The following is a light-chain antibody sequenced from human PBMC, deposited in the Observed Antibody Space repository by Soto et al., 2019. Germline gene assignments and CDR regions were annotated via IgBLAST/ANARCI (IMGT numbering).Light chain of an antibody. CDR1: SGYSSYD. J-gene: IGLJ2*01. V-gene: IGLV4-69*01. CDR2: LNSDGSH. Sequence: QSVLTQSPSASASLGASVKLTCTLSSGYSSYDIAWHQQQPEKGPRYLMNLNSDGSHTKGDGIPDRFSGSSSGAERYLTISSLQSEDEADYYCQTWVSGTHVFGGGTKLTVL. CDR3: QTWVSGTHV.